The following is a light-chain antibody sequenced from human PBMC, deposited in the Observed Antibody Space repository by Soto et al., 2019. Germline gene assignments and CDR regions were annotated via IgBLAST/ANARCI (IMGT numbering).Light chain of an antibody. CDR3: TSWTTITTMI. CDR2: DVN. V-gene: IGLV2-14*03. CDR1: SSDIGAYNF. Sequence: QSVLTQPASVSGSPGQSITISCTGTSSDIGAYNFVSWYQQHPGKAPKLMLYDVNIRPSGVSNRFSGPKSGNTASLTISGLQAEDEADYYCTSWTTITTMIFGGGTKLTVL. J-gene: IGLJ2*01.